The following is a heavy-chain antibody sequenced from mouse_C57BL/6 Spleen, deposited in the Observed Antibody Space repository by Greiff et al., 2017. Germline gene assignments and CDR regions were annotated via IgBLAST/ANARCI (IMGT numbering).Heavy chain of an antibody. J-gene: IGHJ4*01. CDR2: IYPGSGST. D-gene: IGHD2-1*01. V-gene: IGHV1-55*01. Sequence: QVQLQQPGAELVKPGASVKMSCKASGYTFTSYWITWVKQRPGQGLEWIGDIYPGSGSTNYNEKFKSKATMTVDTASSTAYMQLSSLTSEDSAVYYCAKGEYGNESYAMDYWGQGTSVTVSS. CDR3: AKGEYGNESYAMDY. CDR1: GYTFTSYW.